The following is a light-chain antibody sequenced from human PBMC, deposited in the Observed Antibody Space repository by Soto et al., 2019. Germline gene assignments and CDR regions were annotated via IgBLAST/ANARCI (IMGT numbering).Light chain of an antibody. CDR1: SSDVGGYNC. CDR3: NSYTSSSSYV. J-gene: IGLJ1*01. CDR2: EVS. Sequence: QSALTQPRSVSGSPGQSVTISCTGTSSDVGGYNCVSWYQQHPGKAPKLMIYEVSNRPSGVSNRFSGSKSGNTASLTISGLQTEDEADYYCNSYTSSSSYVFGTGTKLTVL. V-gene: IGLV2-14*01.